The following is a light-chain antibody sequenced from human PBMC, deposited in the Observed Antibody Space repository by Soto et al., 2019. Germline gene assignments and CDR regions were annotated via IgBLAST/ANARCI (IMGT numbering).Light chain of an antibody. CDR3: EEYGSPGPV. Sequence: IVLTQSPGTLSLSPGERATLSCRASQSVTSSYLGWYQQKPGQAPRHLIYGASTWATAIPGRFSGSRSATVFPLTISRLEPEDFAVYHCEEYGSPGPVFGQGKPLEIK. CDR2: GAS. J-gene: IGKJ5*01. CDR1: QSVTSSY. V-gene: IGKV3-20*01.